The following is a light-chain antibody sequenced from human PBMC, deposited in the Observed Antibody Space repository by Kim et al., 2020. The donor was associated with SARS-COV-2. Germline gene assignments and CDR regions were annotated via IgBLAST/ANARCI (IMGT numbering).Light chain of an antibody. V-gene: IGLV3-1*01. CDR2: QDN. CDR3: QALYSSTGV. J-gene: IGLJ2*01. CDR1: KLGDKY. Sequence: SYELTQPPSVSVSPGQTASITCSGDKLGDKYACWYQQKPGQSPVLVIYQDNKRPSGIPERFSGSNSGNTATLTISGPQAMDEADYYCQALYSSTGVFGG.